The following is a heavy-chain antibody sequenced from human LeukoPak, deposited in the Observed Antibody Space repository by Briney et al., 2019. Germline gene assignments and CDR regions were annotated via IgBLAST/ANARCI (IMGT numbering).Heavy chain of an antibody. V-gene: IGHV3-30*02. J-gene: IGHJ4*02. CDR2: IVYDGTRK. CDR1: GFTFNTYG. Sequence: GGSLRLSCAASGFTFNTYGMRWVRQAPVKGLEWVAYIVYDGTRKYYADSVRGRFTLSRDNAENTLYLQMNNLRAEDTAVYHAMTMVHGVSSPGHWGQGTLVTVSS. CDR3: MTMVHGVSSPGH. D-gene: IGHD3-10*01.